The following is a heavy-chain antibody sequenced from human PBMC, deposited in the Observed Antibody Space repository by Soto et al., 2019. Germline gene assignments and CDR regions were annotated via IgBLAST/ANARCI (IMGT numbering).Heavy chain of an antibody. Sequence: SETLSLTCTVSGGSISIYYWSWIRQPPGKGLEWIGYIYYSGSTNYNPSLKSRVTISVDTSKNQFSLKLSSVTAADTAVYYCARPNGSGIGCMDVLGQGTTVTVSS. CDR1: GGSISIYY. CDR2: IYYSGST. J-gene: IGHJ6*02. D-gene: IGHD3-10*01. CDR3: ARPNGSGIGCMDV. V-gene: IGHV4-59*01.